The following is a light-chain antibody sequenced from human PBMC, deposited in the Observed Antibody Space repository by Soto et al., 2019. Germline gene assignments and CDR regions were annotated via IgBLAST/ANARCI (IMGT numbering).Light chain of an antibody. Sequence: MMQMSPATLAVSHGARATLCCRASQSVRRDLEWYQQKRGKAPRLLFYGAFTRATGIPARFSGSGSGTDFTLTISSLQSEDFEVYYCQQYHNWLITFGQGTRLEIK. V-gene: IGKV3-15*01. CDR1: QSVRRD. CDR3: QQYHNWLIT. CDR2: GAF. J-gene: IGKJ5*01.